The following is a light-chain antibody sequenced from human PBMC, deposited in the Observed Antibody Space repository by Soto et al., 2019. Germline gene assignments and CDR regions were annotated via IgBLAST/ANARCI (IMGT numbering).Light chain of an antibody. CDR1: KSISSW. V-gene: IGKV1-5*03. CDR2: QAS. J-gene: IGKJ2*01. Sequence: DIQLTQSPSTLAASVGDRVTITCRASKSISSWLAWYQQKPGKAPKVLMYQASILKSGVPSRFSGSGSGTEFTLTISSLQPDDFATYYCQQYNSYWYTFGQGTK. CDR3: QQYNSYWYT.